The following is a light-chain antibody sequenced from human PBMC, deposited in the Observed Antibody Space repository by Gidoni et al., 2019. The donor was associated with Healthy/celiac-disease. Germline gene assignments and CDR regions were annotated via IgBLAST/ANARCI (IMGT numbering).Light chain of an antibody. Sequence: DIQMTQSPSPLSASVGDRVTITCRASQSISSWLAWYQQKPGKAPKLLIYKASSLESGVPSRFRGSGSGTEFTLTISSLQPDDFATYYCQQYNSYLITFGPGTKVDIK. CDR2: KAS. V-gene: IGKV1-5*03. CDR1: QSISSW. CDR3: QQYNSYLIT. J-gene: IGKJ3*01.